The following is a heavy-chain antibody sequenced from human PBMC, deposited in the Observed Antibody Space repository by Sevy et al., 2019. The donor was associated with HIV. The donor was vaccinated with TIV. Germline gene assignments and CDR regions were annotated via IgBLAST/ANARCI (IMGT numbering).Heavy chain of an antibody. V-gene: IGHV3-15*01. CDR1: GFTFSNAW. Sequence: GGYLRLSCAASGFTFSNAWMSWVRQAPGKGLEWVGRIKSKTDGGTTDYAAPVKGRFTISRDDSKNTLYLQMNSLKTEDTAVYYCTTDPSIPRYCTNGVCYSVPFDYWGQGTLVTVSS. CDR3: TTDPSIPRYCTNGVCYSVPFDY. J-gene: IGHJ4*02. CDR2: IKSKTDGGTT. D-gene: IGHD2-8*01.